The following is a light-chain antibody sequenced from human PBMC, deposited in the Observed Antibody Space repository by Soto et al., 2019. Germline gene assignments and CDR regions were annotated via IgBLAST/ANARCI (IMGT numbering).Light chain of an antibody. CDR2: EVS. Sequence: QSALTQPASVSGSPGQSSTISCTGTSSDVGGYNYVSWYQQHPGKAPQLMIYEVSNRPSGVSNRFSGSKSGNTASLTISGLQAEDEADYYCSSYTSSSTLYVFGTGTKVTVL. V-gene: IGLV2-14*01. J-gene: IGLJ1*01. CDR3: SSYTSSSTLYV. CDR1: SSDVGGYNY.